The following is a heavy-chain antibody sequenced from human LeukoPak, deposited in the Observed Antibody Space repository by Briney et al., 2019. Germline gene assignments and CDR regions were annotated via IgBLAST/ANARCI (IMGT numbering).Heavy chain of an antibody. Sequence: PGGSLSLACAVAGFSLSSYSMNWVRHPQGQGLEWVSYISSSTSTIYYADSVKGRFTISRDNAKNSLYLQMNSLRAEDTAVYYCARSVGLDYWGQGTLVTVSS. J-gene: IGHJ4*02. CDR3: ARSVGLDY. CDR1: GFSLSSYS. CDR2: ISSSTSTI. D-gene: IGHD3-16*01. V-gene: IGHV3-48*01.